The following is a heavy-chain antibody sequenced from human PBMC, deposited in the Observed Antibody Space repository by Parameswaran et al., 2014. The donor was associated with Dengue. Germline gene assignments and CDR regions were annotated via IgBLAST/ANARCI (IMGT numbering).Heavy chain of an antibody. CDR3: ARWVWSGYYDY. CDR1: GGSISSYY. D-gene: IGHD3-3*01. Sequence: SETLSLTCTVSGGSISSYYWSWIRQPPGKGLEWIGYIYYSGSTNYNPSLKSRVTISVDTSKNQFSLKLSSVTAADTAVYYCARWVWSGYYDYWGQGTLVTVSS. CDR2: IYYSGST. V-gene: IGHV4-59*01. J-gene: IGHJ4*02.